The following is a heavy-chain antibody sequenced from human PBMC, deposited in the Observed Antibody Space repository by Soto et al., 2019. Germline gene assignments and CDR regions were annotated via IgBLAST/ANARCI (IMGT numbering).Heavy chain of an antibody. CDR2: IYYDGYS. D-gene: IGHD3-10*01. Sequence: QVQLQESGPGLVKPSETLSLTCTVSGGSITNYYCSWFRQPPGKGLEWIGYIYYDGYSAYNLSLKMRVTLSMDASKTQFSLMLESVTATDTAVHYCARHGFGPLHGLVDVWGPGTTVIVSS. CDR1: GGSITNYY. CDR3: ARHGFGPLHGLVDV. V-gene: IGHV4-59*08. J-gene: IGHJ6*02.